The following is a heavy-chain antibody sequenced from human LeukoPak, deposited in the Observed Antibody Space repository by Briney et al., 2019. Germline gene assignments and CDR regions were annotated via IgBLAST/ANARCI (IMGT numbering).Heavy chain of an antibody. CDR3: ARALGDHLDYYYGMDV. CDR2: ITTSTTVPHI. J-gene: IGHJ6*02. D-gene: IGHD3-16*01. CDR1: GFTFSTYS. Sequence: PGESLRLSCAASGFTFSTYSMNWVRQAPGRGLEWVSSITTSTTVPHIFYADSVTGRFTISRDNADNSLFLQMNSLRAEDTAVYYCARALGDHLDYYYGMDVWGQGTTVTVSS. V-gene: IGHV3-21*01.